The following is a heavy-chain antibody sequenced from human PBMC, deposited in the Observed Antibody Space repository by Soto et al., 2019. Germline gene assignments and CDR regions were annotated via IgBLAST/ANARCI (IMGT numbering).Heavy chain of an antibody. V-gene: IGHV1-2*04. J-gene: IGHJ6*02. CDR3: ARGYCTNGVCPYGMDV. CDR1: GYTFTGYY. CDR2: INPNSGGT. Sequence: ASVKVSCKASGYTFTGYYMHWVRQAPGQGLEWMGWINPNSGGTNYAQKFQGWVTMTRDTSISTAYMELSRLRSDDTAVYCCARGYCTNGVCPYGMDVWGQGTTVTVSS. D-gene: IGHD2-8*01.